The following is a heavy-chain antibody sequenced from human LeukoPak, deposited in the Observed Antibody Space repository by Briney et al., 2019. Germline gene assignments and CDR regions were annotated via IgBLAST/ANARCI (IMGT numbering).Heavy chain of an antibody. CDR2: ISGSGDNT. J-gene: IGHJ4*02. V-gene: IGHV3-23*01. Sequence: GGSLRLSCAASGFTFSSYAMSWVRQAPGKGLEWVSGISGSGDNTYYADAVKGRFTISRDNSKDTLYLQMDSLRAEDTAVYYCAKGSGSSCYSPCDYWGQGILVTVSS. CDR3: AKGSGSSCYSPCDY. D-gene: IGHD2-15*01. CDR1: GFTFSSYA.